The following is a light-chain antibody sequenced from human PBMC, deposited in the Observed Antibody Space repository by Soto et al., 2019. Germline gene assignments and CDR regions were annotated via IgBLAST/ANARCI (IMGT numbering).Light chain of an antibody. CDR3: SSYTRSSSFV. Sequence: QSALTQPASVSGSHGQSITISCTGTSSDVGAYNYVSWYQQYPGKAPKLMMFDVNNRPSGVSNRFSGSKSGNTASLTISGLQTEDEADYYCSSYTRSSSFVFGSGTKVTVL. V-gene: IGLV2-14*01. CDR1: SSDVGAYNY. CDR2: DVN. J-gene: IGLJ1*01.